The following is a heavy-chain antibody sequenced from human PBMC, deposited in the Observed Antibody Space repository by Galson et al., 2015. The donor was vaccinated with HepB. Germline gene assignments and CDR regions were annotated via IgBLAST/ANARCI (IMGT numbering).Heavy chain of an antibody. V-gene: IGHV3-74*01. Sequence: SLRLSCAASGFTFSSYWMHWVRQAPGKGLVWVSRINSDGSSTSYADSVKGRFTISRDNAKNTLYLQMNSLRAEDTAVYYCASTMTPPNWFDPWGQGTLVTVSS. CDR1: GFTFSSYW. CDR3: ASTMTPPNWFDP. D-gene: IGHD3-22*01. J-gene: IGHJ5*02. CDR2: INSDGSST.